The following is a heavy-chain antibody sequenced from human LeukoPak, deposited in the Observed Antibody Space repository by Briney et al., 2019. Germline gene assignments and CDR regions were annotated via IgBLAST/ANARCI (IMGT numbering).Heavy chain of an antibody. Sequence: PSETLSLTCTVSGGSISSYYWSWIRQPAGKGLEWIGRIYTSGSNNYNPSLKGRVTMSVDTSKNQFSLKLSSVTAADTAIYYCAKSNGYGLIDIWGQGTMVTVSS. CDR1: GGSISSYY. CDR2: IYTSGSN. J-gene: IGHJ3*02. D-gene: IGHD3-10*01. CDR3: AKSNGYGLIDI. V-gene: IGHV4-4*07.